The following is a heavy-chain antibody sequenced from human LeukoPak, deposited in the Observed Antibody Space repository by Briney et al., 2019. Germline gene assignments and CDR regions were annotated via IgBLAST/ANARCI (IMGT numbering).Heavy chain of an antibody. D-gene: IGHD6-13*01. V-gene: IGHV3-30-3*01. CDR2: MTYDGSLK. Sequence: GGSLRLSCAASGFTFSSYAMHWVRQAPGKGLEWVAVMTYDGSLKYYADSVKGRFTTSRDNSKNTLYLQMNSLRPEDTAVYYCASGYTSSWFYGFDYWGQGTLVTVSS. CDR3: ASGYTSSWFYGFDY. J-gene: IGHJ4*02. CDR1: GFTFSSYA.